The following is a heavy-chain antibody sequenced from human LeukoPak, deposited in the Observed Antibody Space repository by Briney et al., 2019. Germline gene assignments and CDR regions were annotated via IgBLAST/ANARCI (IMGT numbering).Heavy chain of an antibody. V-gene: IGHV3-11*04. J-gene: IGHJ4*02. CDR1: GFSFSNYF. Sequence: GGSLRLSCEASGFSFSNYFVSWIRRAPGKGLEWVSYITNSGRSTNYADAVKGRFTISRDNTKKSVYLEMTDLRTEDTAVYYCAREASGNYYVFDSWGQGTRVTVSS. CDR3: AREASGNYYVFDS. D-gene: IGHD1-26*01. CDR2: ITNSGRST.